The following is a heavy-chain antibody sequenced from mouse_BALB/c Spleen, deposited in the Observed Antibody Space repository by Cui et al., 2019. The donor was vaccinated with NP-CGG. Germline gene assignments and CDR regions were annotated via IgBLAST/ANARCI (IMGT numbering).Heavy chain of an antibody. Sequence: HVKLQQHGTELVKPGASVRLSCKASGYTFTSYWMHWVKQRPGRGLEWIGRIDPNSGGTKYNEKFKSKATLTVDKPSSTAYMQLSSLTSEDSAVYYCARYDYYGSSYFDYWGQGTNLTVSS. D-gene: IGHD1-1*01. V-gene: IGHV1-72*01. CDR1: GYTFTSYW. CDR2: IDPNSGGT. CDR3: ARYDYYGSSYFDY. J-gene: IGHJ2*01.